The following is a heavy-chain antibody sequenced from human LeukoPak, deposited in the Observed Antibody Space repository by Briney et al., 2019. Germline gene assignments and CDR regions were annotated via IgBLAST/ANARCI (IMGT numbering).Heavy chain of an antibody. CDR2: ISDSGGST. CDR1: GFTFSSYV. Sequence: GGSLRLSCAASGFTFSSYVMNWVRQGPGKGLEWVSAISDSGGSTYYADSVKGRFTISRDNSRNTLYLQMNSLRAEDTAVYYCAKGRYSFDSWGQGTLVTVSS. V-gene: IGHV3-23*01. CDR3: AKGRYSFDS. J-gene: IGHJ4*02.